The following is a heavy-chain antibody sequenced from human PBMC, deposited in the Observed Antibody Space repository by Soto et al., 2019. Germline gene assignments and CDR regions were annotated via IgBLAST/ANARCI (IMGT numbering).Heavy chain of an antibody. D-gene: IGHD6-19*01. CDR1: GGTIRSPDW. V-gene: IGHV4-4*01. Sequence: LSLTCAVSGGTIRSPDWWTWVRQPPGKGLEWIGEIFQSGSTNYTPSLESRVTISVDKSKNQFSLTLTSVTAADTAVYFCARGRGRYSSGWSWFDPWGQGILVTVSS. CDR2: IFQSGST. J-gene: IGHJ5*02. CDR3: ARGRGRYSSGWSWFDP.